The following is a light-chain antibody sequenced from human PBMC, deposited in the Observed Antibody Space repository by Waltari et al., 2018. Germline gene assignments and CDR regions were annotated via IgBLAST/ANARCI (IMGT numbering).Light chain of an antibody. CDR2: DAS. V-gene: IGKV3-11*01. J-gene: IGKJ5*01. CDR3: QQRSNWFT. Sequence: EIVLTQSPATLSLSTGERATLSCRASQSVSSYLAWYQQKPGQAPRLLLYDASNRATGIPARFSGSGSGTDFTLTISSLEPEDFAVYYCQQRSNWFTFGQGTRLEIK. CDR1: QSVSSY.